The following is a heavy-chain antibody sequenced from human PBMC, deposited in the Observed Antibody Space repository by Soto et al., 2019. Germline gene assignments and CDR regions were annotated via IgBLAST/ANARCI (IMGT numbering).Heavy chain of an antibody. Sequence: SDTLSLTCTVSGGSISIAAFHWGWIRQSPGKGMECIAYIYYSGSIFYNPSFKSRVTISVDTSKNQFSLQLSSVTAADTAVYFFAREDDGGDRDYYGLDVWGQGTTVTVSS. D-gene: IGHD2-21*02. CDR3: AREDDGGDRDYYGLDV. CDR2: IYYSGSI. V-gene: IGHV4-30-4*02. CDR1: GGSISIAAFH. J-gene: IGHJ6*02.